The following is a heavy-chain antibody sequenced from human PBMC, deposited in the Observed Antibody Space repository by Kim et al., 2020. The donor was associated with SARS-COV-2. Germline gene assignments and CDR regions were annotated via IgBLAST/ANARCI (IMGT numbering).Heavy chain of an antibody. CDR3: AKDFGYCSSTIGYSHYG. V-gene: IGHV3-23*01. J-gene: IGHJ6*01. CDR2: IRDNGEST. Sequence: GGSLRLSCAASGFTFNTFAMSWVRQAPGKGPEWVAGIRDNGESTYYADSVKGRFTISRDNSKNTLYIQMNRLRADDTAVYYCAKDFGYCSSTIGYSHYG. D-gene: IGHD2-2*03. CDR1: GFTFNTFA.